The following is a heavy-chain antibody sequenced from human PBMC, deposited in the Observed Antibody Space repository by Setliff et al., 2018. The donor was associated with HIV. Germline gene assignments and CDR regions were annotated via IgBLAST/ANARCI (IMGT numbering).Heavy chain of an antibody. CDR1: GFTFSTYT. Sequence: GGSLRLSCAASGFTFSTYTMSWVRQAPGEGLEWVSTISSSGTTTYYADSVKGRFTISRDSAKNSLYLQMKSLSDEDTAVYYCARGTHWEYRGFDYWGQGTLVTVSS. CDR3: ARGTHWEYRGFDY. CDR2: ISSSGTTT. D-gene: IGHD7-27*01. J-gene: IGHJ4*02. V-gene: IGHV3-48*02.